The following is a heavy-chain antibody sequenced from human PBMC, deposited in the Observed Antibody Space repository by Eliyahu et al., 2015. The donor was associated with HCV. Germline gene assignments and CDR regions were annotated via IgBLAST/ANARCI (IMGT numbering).Heavy chain of an antibody. CDR1: GYTFTSHG. Sequence: QVQLIQSGAELKKPGASVRVSCKASGYTFTSHGITWVRQAPGQGLEWLGWSNTYDGYTNYAQKVQGRVTMTTDTSTTTAYMELRNLISDDTAVYYCGRDPLRPKYQYGMDVWGQGTTVTVFS. CDR2: SNTYDGYT. V-gene: IGHV1-18*04. J-gene: IGHJ6*02. D-gene: IGHD2-2*01. CDR3: GRDPLRPKYQYGMDV.